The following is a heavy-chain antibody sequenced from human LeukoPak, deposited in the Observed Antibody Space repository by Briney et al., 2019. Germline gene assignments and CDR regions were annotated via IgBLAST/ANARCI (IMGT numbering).Heavy chain of an antibody. CDR2: INPNSGGT. D-gene: IGHD6-19*01. V-gene: IGHV1-2*02. Sequence: ASVKVSCKASGFTFTGYYMHWVRQAPGQGLEWMGWINPNSGGTDYAQKFQGRVTMTRDTSISTAYMELSRLRSDDTAVYYCAAVAGLGNAFDIWGQGTMVTVSS. J-gene: IGHJ3*02. CDR3: AAVAGLGNAFDI. CDR1: GFTFTGYY.